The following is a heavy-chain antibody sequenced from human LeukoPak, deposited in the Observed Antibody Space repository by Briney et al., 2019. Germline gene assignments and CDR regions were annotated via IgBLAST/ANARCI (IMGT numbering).Heavy chain of an antibody. CDR2: IKQDGSEK. CDR1: GFTFSSYW. Sequence: PGGSLRLSCAASGFTFSSYWMSWVRQAPGKGLEWVAHIKQDGSEKYYVDSVKGRFTISRDNAKNSLYLQMNSLRAEDTALYYCAKDMRGDDYGESWFDPWGQGTLVTVSS. D-gene: IGHD4-17*01. V-gene: IGHV3-7*03. CDR3: AKDMRGDDYGESWFDP. J-gene: IGHJ5*02.